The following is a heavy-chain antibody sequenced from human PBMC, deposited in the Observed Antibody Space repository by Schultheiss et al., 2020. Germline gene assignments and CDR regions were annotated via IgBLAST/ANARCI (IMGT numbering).Heavy chain of an antibody. CDR2: IYTSGST. D-gene: IGHD6-13*01. Sequence: SETLSLTCTVSGGSISSYYWSWIRQPAGKGLEWIGRIYTSGSTNYNPSLKSRVTISVDTSRNQFSLKLSSVTAADTAVYYCARLRVGFSQAADHFDYWGQGTLVTVS. V-gene: IGHV4-4*07. J-gene: IGHJ4*02. CDR3: ARLRVGFSQAADHFDY. CDR1: GGSISSYY.